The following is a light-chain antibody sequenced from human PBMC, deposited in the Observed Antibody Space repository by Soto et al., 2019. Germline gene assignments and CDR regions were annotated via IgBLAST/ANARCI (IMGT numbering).Light chain of an antibody. CDR2: SNN. Sequence: QSVLTQPPSASGTPGQSVTISCSGSSSNIGSNTVNWYQQLPGTAPKLLIYSNNQRPSGVPDRFSGSKSGTSASLAISGLQYEDEADYYCAAWDDSLNGWVFGGGTKLTVL. CDR1: SSNIGSNT. V-gene: IGLV1-44*01. CDR3: AAWDDSLNGWV. J-gene: IGLJ3*02.